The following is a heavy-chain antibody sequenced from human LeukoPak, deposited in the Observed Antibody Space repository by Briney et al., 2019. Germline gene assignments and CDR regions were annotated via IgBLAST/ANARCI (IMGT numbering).Heavy chain of an antibody. CDR3: ARSHEAFDY. V-gene: IGHV4-34*01. J-gene: IGHJ4*02. CDR1: GGSFSGYY. CDR2: INHSGST. Sequence: SETLSLTCAVYGGSFSGYYWSWIRQPPGKGLEWIGEINHSGSTNYNPSLKSRVTISVDTSKNQFSLKLSSVTAADTAVYYCARSHEAFDYWGQGTLVTVSS.